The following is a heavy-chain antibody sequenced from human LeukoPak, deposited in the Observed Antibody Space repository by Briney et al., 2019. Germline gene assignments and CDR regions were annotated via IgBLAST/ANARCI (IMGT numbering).Heavy chain of an antibody. CDR2: ISGSGGST. D-gene: IGHD5-24*01. CDR1: GFTFISYA. J-gene: IGHJ4*02. CDR3: ARVSEMATIGGLSN. V-gene: IGHV3-23*01. Sequence: GGSLRLSCAASGFTFISYAMSWVRQAPGKGLEWVSAISGSGGSTYYADSVKGRFTISRDNAKNSLYLQMNSLRAEDTAVYYCARVSEMATIGGLSNWGQGTLVTVSS.